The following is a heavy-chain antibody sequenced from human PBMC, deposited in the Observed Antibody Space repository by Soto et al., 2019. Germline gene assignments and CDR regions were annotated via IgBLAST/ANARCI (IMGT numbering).Heavy chain of an antibody. D-gene: IGHD6-13*01. CDR1: GYTFTSYG. J-gene: IGHJ6*02. V-gene: IGHV1-18*01. CDR3: ASFSIAAADPYGMDA. CDR2: ISAYNGNT. Sequence: QVQLVQSGAEVKKPGASVKVSCKASGYTFTSYGFSWVRQAPGQGLEWMGWISAYNGNTNYAQKVQGRVTMTTDTSTSTAYMELRSLRSDDTAVYYCASFSIAAADPYGMDAWGQGTTVTVSS.